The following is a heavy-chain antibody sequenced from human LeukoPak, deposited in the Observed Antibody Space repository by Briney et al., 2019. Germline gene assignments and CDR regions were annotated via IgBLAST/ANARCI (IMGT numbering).Heavy chain of an antibody. Sequence: GVSLRLSCVSPGFIFSSYGMHWVRQAPGKGLECVAFTRSDGSDKYYTDSVKGRFTISRDNSKNTLYLQMNSLRGEDTAVYYCGKHDSASDYWGQGTLVTVSS. J-gene: IGHJ4*02. D-gene: IGHD1-26*01. CDR1: GFIFSSYG. CDR2: TRSDGSDK. V-gene: IGHV3-30*02. CDR3: GKHDSASDY.